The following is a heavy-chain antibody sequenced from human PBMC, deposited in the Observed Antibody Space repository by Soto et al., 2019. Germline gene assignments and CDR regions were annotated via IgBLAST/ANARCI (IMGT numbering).Heavy chain of an antibody. CDR1: GGTISSYY. V-gene: IGHV4-59*08. D-gene: IGHD1-26*01. CDR3: ARRYGGNLDY. Sequence: PSETLSLTCTVSGGTISSYYWSWIRQPPGKGLEWIGYIYYSGSTNYNPSLKSRVTISVDTSKNQFSLRLSSVTAADTAVYYCARRYGGNLDYWGQGTLVTVSS. J-gene: IGHJ4*02. CDR2: IYYSGST.